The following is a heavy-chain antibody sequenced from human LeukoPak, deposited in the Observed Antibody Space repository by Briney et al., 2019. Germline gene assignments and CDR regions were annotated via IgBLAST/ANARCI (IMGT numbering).Heavy chain of an antibody. CDR3: AKAVGFDWYWHY. J-gene: IGHJ4*02. CDR1: GFTFRSYA. V-gene: IGHV3-23*01. D-gene: IGHD3-9*01. CDR2: ISSSVSLT. Sequence: GGSLRLSCAASGFTFRSYAMTWVRQAPGKGLEWVSAISSSVSLTYYADAVKGRFTVSRDNSKNTLYLQMNSLRAEDTAVYYCAKAVGFDWYWHYWGQGTLVTVSS.